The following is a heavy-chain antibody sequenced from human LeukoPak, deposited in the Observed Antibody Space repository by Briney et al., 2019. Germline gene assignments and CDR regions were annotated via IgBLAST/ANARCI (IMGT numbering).Heavy chain of an antibody. CDR3: ARGKPIAVAGTRWFDP. V-gene: IGHV1-8*01. CDR1: GYTFTSYD. D-gene: IGHD6-19*01. Sequence: GASVKVSCKASGYTFTSYDINWVRQATGQGLEWMGWMNPNSGNTGYAQKFQGRVTMTRNTSISTAYVELGSLRSEDTAVYYCARGKPIAVAGTRWFDPWGQGTLVTVSS. J-gene: IGHJ5*02. CDR2: MNPNSGNT.